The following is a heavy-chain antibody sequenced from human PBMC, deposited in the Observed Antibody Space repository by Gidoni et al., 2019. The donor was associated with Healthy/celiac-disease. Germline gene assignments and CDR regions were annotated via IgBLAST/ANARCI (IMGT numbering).Heavy chain of an antibody. V-gene: IGHV3-64D*06. CDR2: ISSNGGST. J-gene: IGHJ4*02. Sequence: EVQLVSSGGGLLQPGGSLIFSCSASLFPFSSYAMHWVRQAPGKGLEYVSAISSNGGSTYYADSVKGRFTISRDNSKNTLYLQMSSLRAEDTAVYYCVKPRIDLGFLIYDWGQGTLVTVSS. CDR3: VKPRIDLGFLIYD. CDR1: LFPFSSYA. D-gene: IGHD3-3*01.